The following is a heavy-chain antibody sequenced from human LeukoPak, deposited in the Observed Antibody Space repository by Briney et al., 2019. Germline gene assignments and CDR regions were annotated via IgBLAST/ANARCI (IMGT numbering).Heavy chain of an antibody. CDR3: AREVLLDYGSGSYYKNYYYGMDV. CDR1: GGSISSYY. V-gene: IGHV4-59*01. CDR2: IYYSGST. Sequence: PSETLSLTCTVSGGSISSYYWSWIRQPPGKGLEWIGYIYYSGSTNYNPSLKSLVTISVDTSKNQFSLKLSSVTAADTAVYYCAREVLLDYGSGSYYKNYYYGMDVWGQGTTVTVSS. D-gene: IGHD3-10*01. J-gene: IGHJ6*02.